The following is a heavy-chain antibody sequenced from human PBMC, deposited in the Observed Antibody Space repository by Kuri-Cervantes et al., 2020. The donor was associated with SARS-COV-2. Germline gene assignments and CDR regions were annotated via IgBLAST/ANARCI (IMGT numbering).Heavy chain of an antibody. CDR1: GYTFTSYG. CDR3: ARATPSGPTTPGI. D-gene: IGHD3-10*01. CDR2: IIPILGIA. J-gene: IGHJ3*02. V-gene: IGHV1-69*04. Sequence: SVKVSCKASGYTFTSYGISWVRQAPGQGLEWMGRIIPILGIANYAQKFQGRVTITADKSTSTAYMELSSLRSEDTAVYYCARATPSGPTTPGIWGQGTMVTVSS.